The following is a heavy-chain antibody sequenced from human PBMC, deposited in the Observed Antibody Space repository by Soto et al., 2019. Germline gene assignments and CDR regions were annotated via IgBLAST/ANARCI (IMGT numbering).Heavy chain of an antibody. J-gene: IGHJ3*02. CDR3: ARDSHRGYCSVGSCLRDAFDI. CDR1: GYTFTGYY. V-gene: IGHV1-2*04. CDR2: INPNSGGT. D-gene: IGHD2-15*01. Sequence: ASVKVSCKASGYTFTGYYMHWVRQAPGQGLEWMGWINPNSGGTNYAQKFQGWVTMTRDTSISTAYMELSRLRSDDTAVYYCARDSHRGYCSVGSCLRDAFDIWGQGTMVTVSS.